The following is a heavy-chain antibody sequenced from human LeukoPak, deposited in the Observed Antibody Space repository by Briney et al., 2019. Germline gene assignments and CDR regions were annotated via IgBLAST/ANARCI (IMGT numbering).Heavy chain of an antibody. V-gene: IGHV3-33*01. CDR2: IWYDGSNK. J-gene: IGHJ4*02. CDR1: GLTFSSNA. D-gene: IGHD2-21*02. CDR3: ARGQVETAIPGDY. Sequence: GGSLRLSCAASGLTFSSNAMHWVRQAPSKGLEWVAVIWYDGSNKYHADSVKGRFTISRDNSKNTLYLQMNSLRAEDTAVYYCARGQVETAIPGDYWGQGTLVTVSS.